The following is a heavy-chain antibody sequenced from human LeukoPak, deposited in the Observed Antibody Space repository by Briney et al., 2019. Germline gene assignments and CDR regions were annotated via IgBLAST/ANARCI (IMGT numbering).Heavy chain of an antibody. CDR2: INPNSGGT. CDR3: AKARFLEWSDAFDI. V-gene: IGHV1-2*02. CDR1: GYTFTGYY. D-gene: IGHD3-3*01. Sequence: GASVMVSCKASGYTFTGYYMHWVRQAPGQGLEWMGWINPNSGGTNYAQKFQGRVTMTRDTSISTAYMELSRPRSDDTAVYYCAKARFLEWSDAFDIWGQGTMVTVSS. J-gene: IGHJ3*02.